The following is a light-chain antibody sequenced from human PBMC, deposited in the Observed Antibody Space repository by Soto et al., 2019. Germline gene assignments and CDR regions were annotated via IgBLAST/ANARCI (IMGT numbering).Light chain of an antibody. CDR3: QSYDSSLSVRYV. J-gene: IGLJ1*01. CDR1: SSNIGAGYD. V-gene: IGLV1-40*01. CDR2: GNS. Sequence: QSVLTQPPSVSGAPGQRVTISCTGSSSNIGAGYDVHWYQQLPGTAPKLLIYGNSNRPSGVPDRFSGSKSGTSASLAITGLHAEDEADYYCQSYDSSLSVRYVFGTGTKVTVL.